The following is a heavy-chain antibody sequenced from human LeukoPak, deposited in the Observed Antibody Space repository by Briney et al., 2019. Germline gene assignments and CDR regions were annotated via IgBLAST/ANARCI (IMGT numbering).Heavy chain of an antibody. J-gene: IGHJ4*02. D-gene: IGHD1-20*01. CDR1: GFTLSRYW. CDR3: ARLLVYNSGGEAFDH. Sequence: GGSLTLSCAASGFTLSRYWMSWLRQAPGKGLEWVANIKQDGSEKYYVDSVKGRFTISRDNAKNSLYLQMNSLRAEDTAVYYCARLLVYNSGGEAFDHWGQGTLVTVSS. V-gene: IGHV3-7*01. CDR2: IKQDGSEK.